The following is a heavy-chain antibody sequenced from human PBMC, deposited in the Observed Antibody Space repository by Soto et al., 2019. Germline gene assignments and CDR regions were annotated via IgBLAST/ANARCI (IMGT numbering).Heavy chain of an antibody. Sequence: SPTLSLTCDLSGDSVSSNSVAWNWIRLSPSRGLEWLGRTFYRSQWYNNYAESVKSRIIVNPDTSKNQFSLPLNSVTPNDSAVYSCAREILSSVSFRGFPPRPFRHYGMDVWGQGTTVTVSS. CDR3: AREILSSVSFRGFPPRPFRHYGMDV. J-gene: IGHJ6*02. D-gene: IGHD3-22*01. CDR1: GDSVSSNSVA. V-gene: IGHV6-1*01. CDR2: TFYRSQWYN.